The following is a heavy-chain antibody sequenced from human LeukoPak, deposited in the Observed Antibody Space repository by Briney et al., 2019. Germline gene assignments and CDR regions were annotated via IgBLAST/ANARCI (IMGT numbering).Heavy chain of an antibody. J-gene: IGHJ4*02. CDR2: ISAYNGNT. V-gene: IGHV1-18*01. CDR3: ARTGSGDYVWGSYRHLDY. Sequence: GASVKVSCKASGYTFTSYAMHWVRQAPGQRLEWMGWISAYNGNTNYAQKLQGRVTMTTDTSTSTAYMELRSLRSDDTAVYYCARTGSGDYVWGSYRHLDYWGQGTLVTVSS. CDR1: GYTFTSYA. D-gene: IGHD3-16*02.